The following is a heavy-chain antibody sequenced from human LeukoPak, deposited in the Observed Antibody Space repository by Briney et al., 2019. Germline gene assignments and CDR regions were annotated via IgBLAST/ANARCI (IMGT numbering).Heavy chain of an antibody. V-gene: IGHV1-18*01. J-gene: IGHJ4*02. CDR1: GYTFTSYG. D-gene: IGHD1-26*01. CDR2: ISAYNGKT. CDR3: ARGRVGAPFDY. Sequence: ASVKVSCKASGYTFTSYGISWVRQPPGQGLEWMGWISAYNGKTNYAQKLQGRVTMTTDTSTSTAYMELRSLRSDDTAVYFCARGRVGAPFDYWGQGTLVTVSS.